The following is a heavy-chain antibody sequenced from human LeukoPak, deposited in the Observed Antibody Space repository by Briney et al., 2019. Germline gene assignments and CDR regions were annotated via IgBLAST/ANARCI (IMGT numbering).Heavy chain of an antibody. V-gene: IGHV3-30*18. J-gene: IGHJ4*02. CDR1: GFTFSNYG. Sequence: PGGSLRLSCAASGFTFSNYGMHWVRQAPGKGLEWMAVISSDGSNKYYADSVKGRFTISRDNSKDTLYLQMNSLRIEDTAVYYCAKANPTPRGVNFDYWGQGTLVTVSS. CDR2: ISSDGSNK. D-gene: IGHD3-10*01. CDR3: AKANPTPRGVNFDY.